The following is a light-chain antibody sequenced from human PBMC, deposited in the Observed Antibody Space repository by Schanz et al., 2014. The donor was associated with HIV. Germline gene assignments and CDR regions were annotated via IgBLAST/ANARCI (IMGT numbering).Light chain of an antibody. Sequence: QSVLTQPPSGSVAPGQRVTISCPGSSSNIGSVYDVHWYQQLPGTAPKHLIFANSDRPSGVPDRFSGSGSGTSASLAISGLQSEDEADYYCATWDDSLNGWVFGGGTKLTVL. CDR3: ATWDDSLNGWV. CDR2: ANS. J-gene: IGLJ3*02. CDR1: SSNIGSVYD. V-gene: IGLV1-40*01.